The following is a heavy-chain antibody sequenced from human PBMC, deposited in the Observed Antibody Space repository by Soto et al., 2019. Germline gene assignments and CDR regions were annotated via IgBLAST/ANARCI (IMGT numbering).Heavy chain of an antibody. CDR3: GRENIFWTDFDVYAIGN. CDR1: GFTFGQYA. D-gene: IGHD3-3*01. CDR2: IGSKAYSRTT. Sequence: GGSLRLSCTTSGFTFGQYAMSWVRQAPGKGLEWVGSIGSKAYSRTTEYAASVRGRLTISRDDSKNTAYTQMNSLKIDDTAVYFCGRENIFWTDFDVYAIGNWGQGTLVTVSS. V-gene: IGHV3-49*04. J-gene: IGHJ4*02.